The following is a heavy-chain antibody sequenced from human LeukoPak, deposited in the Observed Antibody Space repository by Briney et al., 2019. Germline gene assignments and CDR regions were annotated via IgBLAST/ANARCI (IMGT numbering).Heavy chain of an antibody. CDR2: MYSRGST. D-gene: IGHD4-17*01. Sequence: ASETLSLTCTVSGGYISSYSWSWIRQPPGKGLEWIGYMYSRGSTNDNPSLKSRVTISRDTSKNQLSLRVTSVTAVDTAMYYCARHYLYGDPPAFDIWGQGTMVTVSS. CDR1: GGYISSYS. J-gene: IGHJ3*02. CDR3: ARHYLYGDPPAFDI. V-gene: IGHV4-59*08.